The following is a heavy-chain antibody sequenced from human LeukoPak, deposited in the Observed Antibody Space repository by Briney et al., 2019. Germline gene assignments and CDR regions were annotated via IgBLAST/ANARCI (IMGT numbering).Heavy chain of an antibody. Sequence: ASVKVSCKVSGHSLTQLSTHWVRQGAGRGLEWMGGFDPVDGGTIHAQKFQGRVTMTEDTSTDTAYMELSSLRSDDTAVYYCAILLEDYAFSTGSAKDYWGQGTLVTVSS. J-gene: IGHJ4*02. V-gene: IGHV1-24*01. CDR1: GHSLTQLS. CDR3: AILLEDYAFSTGSAKDY. CDR2: FDPVDGGT. D-gene: IGHD3-3*01.